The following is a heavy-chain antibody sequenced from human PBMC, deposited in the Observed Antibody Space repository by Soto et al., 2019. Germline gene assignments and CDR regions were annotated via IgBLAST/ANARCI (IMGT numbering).Heavy chain of an antibody. D-gene: IGHD2-2*01. CDR2: ISAYNGNT. CDR3: ARSGVPAATNWFDP. V-gene: IGHV1-18*04. J-gene: IGHJ5*02. CDR1: GYTFTSCC. Sequence: ASVNVSCKSSGYTFTSCCISWVRQAPGQGLEWMGWISAYNGNTNYAQKLQGRVTMTTDTSTSTAYMELRSLRSDDTAVYYCARSGVPAATNWFDPWGQGTLVTVSS.